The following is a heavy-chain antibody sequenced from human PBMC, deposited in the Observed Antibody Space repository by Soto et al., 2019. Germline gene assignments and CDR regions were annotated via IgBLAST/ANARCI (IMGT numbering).Heavy chain of an antibody. CDR1: GYTFTSYG. D-gene: IGHD6-13*01. CDR2: INPYNGNT. V-gene: IGHV1-18*01. CDR3: ARVGVGLAAPRVWPY. Sequence: GASVKVSCKASGYTFTSYGISWVRQAPGQGLEWMAWINPYNGNTKYAEQFLGRVTVTTDTSTATAYMEVRSLTSDDPAVFYCARVGVGLAAPRVWPYWGQGTPVTVSS. J-gene: IGHJ4*02.